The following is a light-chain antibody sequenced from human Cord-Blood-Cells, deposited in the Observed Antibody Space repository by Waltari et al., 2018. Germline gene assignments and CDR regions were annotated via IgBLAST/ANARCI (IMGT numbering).Light chain of an antibody. CDR3: QQRSNWPPAIT. CDR1: QSVSSY. CDR2: DAS. Sequence: EIVLTQSPATLSLSPGERATLSCRASQSVSSYLAWYQQKPGQAPRLLIYDASNRATGSPARFSGSGSWTDFTLTISSLEPEDFAVYYCQQRSNWPPAITFGPGTKVDIK. V-gene: IGKV3-11*01. J-gene: IGKJ3*01.